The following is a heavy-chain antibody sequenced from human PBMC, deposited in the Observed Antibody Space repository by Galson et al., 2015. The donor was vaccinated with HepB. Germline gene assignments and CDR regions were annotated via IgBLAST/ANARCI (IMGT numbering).Heavy chain of an antibody. CDR3: ASLPFTFGGPH. Sequence: SLRLSCAASGFTFSTYSMNWVRQAPGKGLEWVSSISSSSSYIFYADSVKGRFTISRDNAKNSLYLQMNSLRAEDTAVYYCASLPFTFGGPHWGQGTLVTVSS. V-gene: IGHV3-21*01. J-gene: IGHJ1*01. CDR2: ISSSSSYI. CDR1: GFTFSTYS. D-gene: IGHD3-16*01.